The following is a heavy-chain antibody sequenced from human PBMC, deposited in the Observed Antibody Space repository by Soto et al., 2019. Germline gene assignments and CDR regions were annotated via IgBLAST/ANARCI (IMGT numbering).Heavy chain of an antibody. D-gene: IGHD3-10*01. Sequence: SETLSLTCTVSGGSISSYYWSWIRQPPGKGLEWIGYIYYSGSTNYNPSLKSRVTISVDTSKNQFSLKLSSVTAADTAVYYCERVEGLLLGPWGQGALVTVSS. CDR3: ERVEGLLLGP. CDR1: GGSISSYY. V-gene: IGHV4-59*01. J-gene: IGHJ5*02. CDR2: IYYSGST.